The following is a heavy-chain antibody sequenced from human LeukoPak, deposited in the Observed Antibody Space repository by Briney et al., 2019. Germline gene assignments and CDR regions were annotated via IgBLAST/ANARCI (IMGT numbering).Heavy chain of an antibody. D-gene: IGHD3-22*01. Sequence: PSETLSLTCTVSGGSINSYYWSWIRQPPGKGLEWIGYIYYSGSTNYNPSLKSRVTISVDTSKYQFSLKLRSVTAADTAVYYCAADRAYYDSSGYYLDYWGQGTLVTVSS. J-gene: IGHJ4*02. V-gene: IGHV4-59*01. CDR2: IYYSGST. CDR1: GGSINSYY. CDR3: AADRAYYDSSGYYLDY.